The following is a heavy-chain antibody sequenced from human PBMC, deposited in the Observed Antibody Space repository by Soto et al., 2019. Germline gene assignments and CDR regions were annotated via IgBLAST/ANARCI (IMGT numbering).Heavy chain of an antibody. V-gene: IGHV1-69*05. CDR2: IIPIFGTA. Sequence: QVQLVQSGAEVKKPGSSVKVSCKASGGTFSSYAISWVRQAPGQGLEWMGGIIPIFGTANYAKKFQGSVTITTDESTSTAYMEMSSLRSADTAVYYCAGGDGGNPHWYFDLWGRGTLVTVSS. J-gene: IGHJ2*01. CDR3: AGGDGGNPHWYFDL. CDR1: GGTFSSYA. D-gene: IGHD2-15*01.